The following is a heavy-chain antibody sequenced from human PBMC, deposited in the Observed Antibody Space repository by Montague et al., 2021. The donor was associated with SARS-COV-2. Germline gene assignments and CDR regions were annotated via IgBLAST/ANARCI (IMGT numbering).Heavy chain of an antibody. J-gene: IGHJ4*02. D-gene: IGHD3-10*01. V-gene: IGHV4-4*07. Sequence: SETLSLTCTVSACTITPSYLRLTPRPAGTCLGTTALVYISGSTNHNPSPKSRVTMSVDTSRKQFSLKLTSVSAADAAVYYCAGGYGSGSYSSWGQGTLSP. CDR3: AGGYGSGSYSS. CDR2: VYISGST. CDR1: ACTITPSY.